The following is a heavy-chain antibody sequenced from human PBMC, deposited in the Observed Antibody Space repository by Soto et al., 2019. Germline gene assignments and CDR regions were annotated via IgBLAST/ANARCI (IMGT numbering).Heavy chain of an antibody. Sequence: QVQLQESGPGLVTPSETLSLTCTVSGGSISSYYWSWIRQPPGKGLEWIGYIDYSGSTNYNPSLKSRFTLSVDTSKNQFSLKLSSVTAAETALYYCARRYSSAFDIWGQGTMVTVSS. CDR3: ARRYSSAFDI. CDR1: GGSISSYY. D-gene: IGHD6-13*01. V-gene: IGHV4-59*08. CDR2: IDYSGST. J-gene: IGHJ3*02.